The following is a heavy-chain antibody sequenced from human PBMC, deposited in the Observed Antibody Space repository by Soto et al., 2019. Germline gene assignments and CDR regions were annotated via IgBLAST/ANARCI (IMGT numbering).Heavy chain of an antibody. CDR1: GYSFTGYY. Sequence: ASVTVSCRASGYSFTGYYSHWVRQAPGQGLEWMGWINPDSGATNYAQNFQGRVTLTSDTSISTASMDLTSLTSDDTAVYYCARGDYGTGGYPFPYFDYWGQGTLVTVSS. CDR2: INPDSGAT. V-gene: IGHV1-2*02. J-gene: IGHJ4*02. D-gene: IGHD2-8*02. CDR3: ARGDYGTGGYPFPYFDY.